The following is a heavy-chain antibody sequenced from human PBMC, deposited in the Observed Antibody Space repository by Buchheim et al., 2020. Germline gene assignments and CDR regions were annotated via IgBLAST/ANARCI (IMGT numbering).Heavy chain of an antibody. Sequence: EVQLVQSGAEVKKPGESLRISCKGSGYSFTSYWISWVRQMPGKGLEWMGRIDPSDSYTNYSPSFQGHVTLSADQPPSTASPQWSSLKASDTAMYYCASSSPFLGATYYYYYGMDVWGQGTT. V-gene: IGHV5-10-1*03. CDR1: GYSFTSYW. CDR3: ASSSPFLGATYYYYYGMDV. J-gene: IGHJ6*02. CDR2: IDPSDSYT. D-gene: IGHD1-26*01.